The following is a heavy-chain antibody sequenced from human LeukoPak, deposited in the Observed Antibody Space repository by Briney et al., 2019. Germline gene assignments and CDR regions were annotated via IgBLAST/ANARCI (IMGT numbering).Heavy chain of an antibody. CDR3: ARAHRVVVVAAMEDDAFDI. CDR1: GGSISSSNW. J-gene: IGHJ3*02. D-gene: IGHD2-15*01. CDR2: IYHSGST. Sequence: PSRTLSLTCAVSGGSISSSNWWRGGRQPPGKGLEWIGEIYHSGSTNYNPSLKSRVTISVDKSKNQFSLKLSSVTAADTAVYYCARAHRVVVVAAMEDDAFDIWGQGTMVTVSS. V-gene: IGHV4-4*02.